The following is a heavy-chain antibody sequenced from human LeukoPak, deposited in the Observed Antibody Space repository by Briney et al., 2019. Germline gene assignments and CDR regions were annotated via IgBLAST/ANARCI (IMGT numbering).Heavy chain of an antibody. D-gene: IGHD2-2*01. CDR3: ARGRLGRQHPSFFDS. Sequence: SETLSLTCSVSDGSMGTYYWGWIRQPPGEGLEWIGYIYYSGGTTYNPSLKSRVTVSVDTSKNPFSLQVTRLTAADTAVYYCARGRLGRQHPSFFDSWGQGTLVTVSS. CDR1: DGSMGTYY. V-gene: IGHV4-59*08. J-gene: IGHJ4*02. CDR2: IYYSGGT.